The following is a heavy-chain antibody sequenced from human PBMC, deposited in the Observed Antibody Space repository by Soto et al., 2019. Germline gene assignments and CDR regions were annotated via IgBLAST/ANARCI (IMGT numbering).Heavy chain of an antibody. D-gene: IGHD5-18*01. Sequence: QVQLVQSGAEEKKPGASVKVSCKASGYIFSRNDIHWVRQATGQRLEWMGWMNAGNGNTRYSREFQARVTFTRDTAASTGYMELSSLRSEDTAVYYCARAAGMVALDYWGQGTLVSVSS. CDR3: ARAAGMVALDY. CDR2: MNAGNGNT. J-gene: IGHJ4*02. CDR1: GYIFSRND. V-gene: IGHV1-3*05.